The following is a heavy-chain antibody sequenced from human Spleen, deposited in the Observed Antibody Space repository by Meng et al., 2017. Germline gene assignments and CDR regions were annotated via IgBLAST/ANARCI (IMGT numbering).Heavy chain of an antibody. CDR3: ARRPFMDSSSWYYFDY. V-gene: IGHV5-51*01. Sequence: GESLKISCKGSGYSFTSYWIGWVRQMPGKGLEWMGIIYPGDSDTRYSPSFQGQVTISADKSISTAYLQWSSLKASDTAMYYCARRPFMDSSSWYYFDYWGQGTLVTVSS. CDR2: IYPGDSDT. J-gene: IGHJ4*02. D-gene: IGHD6-13*01. CDR1: GYSFTSYW.